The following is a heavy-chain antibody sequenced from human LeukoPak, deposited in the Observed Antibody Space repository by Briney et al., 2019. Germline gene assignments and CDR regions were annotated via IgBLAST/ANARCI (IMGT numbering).Heavy chain of an antibody. Sequence: PSETLSLTCTVYGGSFRGYYWSWIRQPPGKGLEWIGYIYHSGTTYYNPSLKSRVTISVDRSKNQFSLNLSSVTAADTAVYYCARLTTNDWYFDLWGRGTLVTVSS. D-gene: IGHD2/OR15-2a*01. CDR1: GGSFRGYY. CDR2: IYHSGTT. CDR3: ARLTTNDWYFDL. J-gene: IGHJ2*01. V-gene: IGHV4-30-2*01.